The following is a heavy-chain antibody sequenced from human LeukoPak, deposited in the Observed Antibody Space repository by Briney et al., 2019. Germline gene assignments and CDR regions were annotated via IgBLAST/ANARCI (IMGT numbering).Heavy chain of an antibody. CDR1: GGSISSSNW. J-gene: IGHJ4*02. D-gene: IGHD2-21*02. V-gene: IGHV4-4*02. CDR2: IYHSGST. Sequence: SETLSLTCAVSGGSISSSNWWSWVRQPPGKGLEWIGEIYHSGSTNYNQSPKSRVTISVDKSKNQFSLKLSSVTAADTAVYYCARTSFCGGDCLYYFDYWGQGTLVTVSS. CDR3: ARTSFCGGDCLYYFDY.